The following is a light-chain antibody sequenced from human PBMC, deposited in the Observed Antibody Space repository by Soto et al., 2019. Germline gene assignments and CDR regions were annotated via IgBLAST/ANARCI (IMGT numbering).Light chain of an antibody. CDR2: EAS. CDR3: QQRSDWRGLT. CDR1: QSIGAY. Sequence: EIVLTQSPATLSLSPGQRATLSCRASQSIGAYLVWYQQRPGQAPRLLIYEASNRATGIPARFSGSGSGTDFTLTISSVEPEDSAVYYCQQRSDWRGLTFGGGTKVEIK. V-gene: IGKV3-11*01. J-gene: IGKJ4*01.